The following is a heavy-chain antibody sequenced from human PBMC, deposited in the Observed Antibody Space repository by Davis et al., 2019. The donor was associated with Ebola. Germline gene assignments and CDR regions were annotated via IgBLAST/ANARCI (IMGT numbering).Heavy chain of an antibody. CDR1: GGSISSYY. Sequence: SETLSLTCTVSGGSISSYYWSWIRQPPGKGLEWIGYIYYSGSTNYNPSLKSRVTISVDTSKNQFSLKLSSVTAADTAVYYCARDKYSNHDGGSGWFDPWGQGTLVTVSS. CDR3: ARDKYSNHDGGSGWFDP. J-gene: IGHJ5*02. D-gene: IGHD4-11*01. V-gene: IGHV4-59*12. CDR2: IYYSGST.